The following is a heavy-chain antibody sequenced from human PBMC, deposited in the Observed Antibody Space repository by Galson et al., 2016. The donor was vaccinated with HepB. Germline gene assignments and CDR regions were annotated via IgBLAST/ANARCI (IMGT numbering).Heavy chain of an antibody. D-gene: IGHD6-13*01. J-gene: IGHJ6*02. V-gene: IGHV3-48*02. CDR1: GFSISTYS. CDR3: ARDMSSFYNYYYYGMDV. Sequence: SLRLSCAASGFSISTYSMNWVRQAPGKGLEWISYISISSSTIYYADSVRGRFAISRDNAKNSLYLQMNSLRDDDTAVYYCARDMSSFYNYYYYGMDVWGQGTTVTASS. CDR2: ISISSSTI.